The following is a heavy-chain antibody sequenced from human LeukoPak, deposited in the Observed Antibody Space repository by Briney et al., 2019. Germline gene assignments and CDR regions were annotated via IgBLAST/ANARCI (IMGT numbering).Heavy chain of an antibody. CDR3: ARVSLRYCTNGVCYTHYYYYYMDV. CDR1: GGSISSGSYY. CDR2: IYYSGST. Sequence: PSETLSLTCTVSGGSISSGSYYWGWIRQPPGKGLEWIGSIYYSGSTYYNPSLKSRVTISVDTSKNQFSLKLSSVTAADTAVYYCARVSLRYCTNGVCYTHYYYYYMDVWGKGTTVTVSS. V-gene: IGHV4-39*07. D-gene: IGHD2-8*01. J-gene: IGHJ6*03.